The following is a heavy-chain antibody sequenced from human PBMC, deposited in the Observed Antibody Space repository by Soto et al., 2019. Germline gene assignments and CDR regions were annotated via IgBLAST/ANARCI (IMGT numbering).Heavy chain of an antibody. J-gene: IGHJ5*02. V-gene: IGHV1-2*04. CDR3: ARVMCSTSCYDRGWFDP. CDR2: INPNSGGT. CDR1: GYTFTGYY. D-gene: IGHD2-2*01. Sequence: ASVKVSCKASGYTFTGYYMHWVRQAPGQGLEWMGWINPNSGGTNYAQKFQGWVTMTRVTFISTAYMELSRLRSDDTAVYYCARVMCSTSCYDRGWFDPWGQGTLVTVSS.